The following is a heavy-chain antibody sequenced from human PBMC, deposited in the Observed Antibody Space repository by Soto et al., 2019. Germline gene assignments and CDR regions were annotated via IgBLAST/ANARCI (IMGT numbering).Heavy chain of an antibody. CDR2: MNPNSGNT. D-gene: IGHD6-6*01. V-gene: IGHV1-8*01. Sequence: QVQLVQSGAEVKKPGASVKVSCKASKYTFTSYDIHWVRQATGQGLEWMGWMNPNSGNTGYAQKFQGRVTMTRNTSINTAYMELSSLRSEDTAVYYCARIDRSSSVGHYGMDVWGQGTTVTVSS. CDR1: KYTFTSYD. J-gene: IGHJ6*02. CDR3: ARIDRSSSVGHYGMDV.